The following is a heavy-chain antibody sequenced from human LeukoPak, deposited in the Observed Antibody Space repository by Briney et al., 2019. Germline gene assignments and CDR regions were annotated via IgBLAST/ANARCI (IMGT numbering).Heavy chain of an antibody. Sequence: PGGSLRLSCAASGFTVSRHWMTWVRQAPGKGLEWVANIKQDGSEKNYVDSVKGRFTISRDNAKNSLYLQMNSLRAEDTAVYYCATPLDYYDRSDSHQGGDWGQGTLVTVSS. J-gene: IGHJ4*02. CDR2: IKQDGSEK. D-gene: IGHD3-22*01. V-gene: IGHV3-7*03. CDR3: ATPLDYYDRSDSHQGGD. CDR1: GFTVSRHW.